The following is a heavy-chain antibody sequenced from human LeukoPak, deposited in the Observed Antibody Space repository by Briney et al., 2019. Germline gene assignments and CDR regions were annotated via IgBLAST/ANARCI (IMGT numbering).Heavy chain of an antibody. V-gene: IGHV3-48*03. CDR1: GFPVNKYE. CDR2: IDAGATST. CDR3: VRGRLLRSTKYFDY. D-gene: IGHD2-21*02. Sequence: GGSLRLSCAASGFPVNKYEMHWVRQAPGKGLEWVSYIDAGATSTNYADTVWGRFTLSRDNAQNSVHLQMNSLRDEDTAVYYCVRGRLLRSTKYFDYWGQGALVTVSS. J-gene: IGHJ4*02.